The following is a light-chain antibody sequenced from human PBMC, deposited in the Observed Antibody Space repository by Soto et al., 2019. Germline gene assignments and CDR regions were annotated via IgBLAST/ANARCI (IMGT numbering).Light chain of an antibody. J-gene: IGLJ1*01. CDR2: EVF. CDR1: SSDVGGSIH. V-gene: IGLV2-14*01. Sequence: QSSLTQPASVSGSPGQSITISCTGTSSDVGGSIHVAWYQQHPGKAPRLIIYEVFNRPPGVSNRFSGSKSGNTASLTISGLQAEDEADYSCISYIISRTSYVFGSGTKVTVL. CDR3: ISYIISRTSYV.